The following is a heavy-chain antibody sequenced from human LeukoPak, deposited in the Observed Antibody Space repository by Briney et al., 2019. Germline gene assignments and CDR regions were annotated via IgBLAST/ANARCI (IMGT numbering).Heavy chain of an antibody. V-gene: IGHV7-4-1*02. CDR3: ATDLKKGDSGCFDY. Sequence: ASVKVSCKASGYTFTSSALNWVRQAPGQGLEWMGWINTNTGNPTYAQGFTGRFVFYLDTSVSTAYLQISSLKAEDTAVYYCATDLKKGDSGCFDYWGQGTLVTVSS. J-gene: IGHJ4*02. CDR2: INTNTGNP. D-gene: IGHD6-19*01. CDR1: GYTFTSSA.